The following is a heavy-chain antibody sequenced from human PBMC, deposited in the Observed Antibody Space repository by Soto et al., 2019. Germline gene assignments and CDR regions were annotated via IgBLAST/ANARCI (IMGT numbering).Heavy chain of an antibody. J-gene: IGHJ6*02. V-gene: IGHV1-69*01. CDR1: GGTFSSYA. D-gene: IGHD6-13*01. CDR3: AGWQAGETAAAGERYGMDV. CDR2: IIPIFGTA. Sequence: QVQLVQSGAEVKKPWSSVKVSCKASGGTFSSYAISWVRQAPGQGLEWMGGIIPIFGTANYAQKFQGRVTITAEESTSTAYMELSSLRSEDTAVYYCAGWQAGETAAAGERYGMDVWGQGTTVTVSS.